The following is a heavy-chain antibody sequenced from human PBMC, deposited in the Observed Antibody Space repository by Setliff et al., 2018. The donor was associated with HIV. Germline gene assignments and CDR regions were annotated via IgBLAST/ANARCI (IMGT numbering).Heavy chain of an antibody. D-gene: IGHD2-15*01. CDR1: GGSISSHY. CDR2: IYQSGNT. J-gene: IGHJ5*02. Sequence: PSETLSLTCTVSGGSISSHYWSWIRQPPGKGLEWIGSIYQSGNTNYNPSLESRLTISVDTAKNQFSLKLSSVTAADTAVYYCAAATTLLSPRAWGQGTLVTVS. V-gene: IGHV4-59*08. CDR3: AAATTLLSPRA.